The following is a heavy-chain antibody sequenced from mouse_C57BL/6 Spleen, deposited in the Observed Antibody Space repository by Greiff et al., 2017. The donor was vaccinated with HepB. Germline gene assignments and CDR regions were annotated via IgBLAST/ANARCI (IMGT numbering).Heavy chain of an antibody. CDR1: GYTFTGYW. J-gene: IGHJ4*01. D-gene: IGHD1-1*01. V-gene: IGHV1-9*01. Sequence: VQLVESGAELMKPGASVKLSCKATGYTFTGYWIEWVKQRPGHGLEWIGEILPGSGSTNYNEKFKGKATFTADTSSNTAYMQLSSLTTEDSAIYYCARRFITTVVDTYAMDYWGQGTSVTVSS. CDR3: ARRFITTVVDTYAMDY. CDR2: ILPGSGST.